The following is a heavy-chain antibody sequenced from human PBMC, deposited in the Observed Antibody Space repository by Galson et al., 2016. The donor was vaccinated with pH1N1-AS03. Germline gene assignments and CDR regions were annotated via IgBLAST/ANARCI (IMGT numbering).Heavy chain of an antibody. CDR3: VTHGA. D-gene: IGHD3-10*01. V-gene: IGHV3-23*01. CDR2: ISDSSRGGNI. J-gene: IGHJ5*02. CDR1: GFKISTYA. Sequence: SLRLSCAGSGFKISTYAINWVRQAPGKGLEWVTGISDSSRGGNIYYADSVKGGFTISRDTSKNTLYLQMNSLRDEDTAVYYCVTHGAWGQGALVTVSS.